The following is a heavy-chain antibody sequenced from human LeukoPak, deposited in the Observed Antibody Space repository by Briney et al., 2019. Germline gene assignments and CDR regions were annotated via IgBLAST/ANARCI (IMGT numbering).Heavy chain of an antibody. Sequence: PGGSLRLSCAASGFTFSDYYMSWIRQAPGKGLEWVSYISSSSSYTNYTDSVKGRSTISRDNAKNSLYLQMNSLRAEDTAVYYCARLDSYAPVPGYWGQGTLVTVSS. D-gene: IGHD5-18*01. J-gene: IGHJ4*02. CDR3: ARLDSYAPVPGY. CDR2: ISSSSSYT. CDR1: GFTFSDYY. V-gene: IGHV3-11*03.